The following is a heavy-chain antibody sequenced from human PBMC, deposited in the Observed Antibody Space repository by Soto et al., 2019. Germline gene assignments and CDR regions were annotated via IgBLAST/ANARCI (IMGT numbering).Heavy chain of an antibody. CDR2: IYYSGST. Sequence: ETLSLTCTVSGGSITSYYWSWIRQPPGKGLEWIGYIYYSGSTNYNPSLKSRVTISVDTSKNQFSLKLSSVTAADTAVYYCARHGNSGSYNYWGQGTLVTVS. J-gene: IGHJ4*02. D-gene: IGHD1-26*01. CDR1: GGSITSYY. CDR3: ARHGNSGSYNY. V-gene: IGHV4-59*08.